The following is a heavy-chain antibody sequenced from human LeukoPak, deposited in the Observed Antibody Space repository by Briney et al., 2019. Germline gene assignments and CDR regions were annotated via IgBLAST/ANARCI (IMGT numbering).Heavy chain of an antibody. CDR3: ARSRTIPAYSSSWYEDY. CDR1: GGTFSSYA. Sequence: APVKVSCKASGGTFSSYAISWVRQAPGQGLEWMGGIIPIFGTANYAQKFQGRVTITTDESTSTAYMELSSLRSEDTAVYYCARSRTIPAYSSSWYEDYWGQGTLVTVSS. D-gene: IGHD6-13*01. CDR2: IIPIFGTA. J-gene: IGHJ4*02. V-gene: IGHV1-69*05.